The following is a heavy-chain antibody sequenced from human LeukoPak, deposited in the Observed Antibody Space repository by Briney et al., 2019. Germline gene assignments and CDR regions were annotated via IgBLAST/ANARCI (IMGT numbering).Heavy chain of an antibody. Sequence: VASVKVSCKASGYTFTSYGISWVRQAPEQGLEWMGWISAYNGNTNYAQKLQGRVTMTTDTSTSTAYMELRSLRSGDTAVYYCARVRDGRPPDYWGQGTLVTVSS. CDR2: ISAYNGNT. J-gene: IGHJ4*02. V-gene: IGHV1-18*04. CDR3: ARVRDGRPPDY. CDR1: GYTFTSYG. D-gene: IGHD5-24*01.